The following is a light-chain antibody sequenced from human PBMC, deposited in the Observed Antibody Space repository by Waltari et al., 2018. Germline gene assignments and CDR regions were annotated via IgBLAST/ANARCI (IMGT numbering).Light chain of an antibody. CDR2: KNE. Sequence: QSVLTQPPSASGTPGQRVIISCSGGTSNIGSHYVYWYQHVPGTAPKLLIYKNEQLPSGVPDRFSASKSGTSASLAIVGLRSEDEATYYCVAWDDSRSGRLVGGGTKVTVL. CDR1: TSNIGSHY. CDR3: VAWDDSRSGRL. J-gene: IGLJ2*01. V-gene: IGLV1-47*01.